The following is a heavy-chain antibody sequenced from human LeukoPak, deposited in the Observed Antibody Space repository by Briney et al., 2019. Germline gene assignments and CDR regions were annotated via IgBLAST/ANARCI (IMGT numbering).Heavy chain of an antibody. V-gene: IGHV3-23*01. CDR2: ISGSGGST. CDR3: ARFGNYYDSSGYPAPFDY. D-gene: IGHD3-22*01. J-gene: IGHJ4*02. Sequence: GGSLRLSCAASGFTFSSYVMGWVRQAPGKGLEWVSDISGSGGSTYYADSVKGRFTISRDNSKNTLYLQMNSLRAEDTAVYYCARFGNYYDSSGYPAPFDYWGQGTLVTVSS. CDR1: GFTFSSYV.